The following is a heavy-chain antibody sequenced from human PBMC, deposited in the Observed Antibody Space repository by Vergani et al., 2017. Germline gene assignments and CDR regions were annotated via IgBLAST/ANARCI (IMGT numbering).Heavy chain of an antibody. CDR3: ARDGYYLGSWIYPYFYCCGLGV. J-gene: IGHJ6*02. V-gene: IGHV3-21*01. CDR2: ISSSSSYI. CDR1: GFTFSSYS. Sequence: EVQLVESGGGLVKRGGSLRLSCAASGFTFSSYSMNWVRQAPGKGLEWVSSISSSSSYIHYSDSLKGRFTISRDNAKSSLYLQMNSLRAEDTGVYYCARDGYYLGSWIYPYFYCCGLGVLGQGTAVTVSS. D-gene: IGHD3-10*01.